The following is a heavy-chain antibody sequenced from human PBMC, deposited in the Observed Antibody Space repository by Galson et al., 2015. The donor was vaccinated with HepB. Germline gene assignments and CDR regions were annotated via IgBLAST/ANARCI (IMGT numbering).Heavy chain of an antibody. D-gene: IGHD3-22*01. J-gene: IGHJ3*02. CDR3: AREASTNYYDSGYDPDAFDI. V-gene: IGHV4-59*01. CDR2: IYYSGST. CDR1: GGSISSYY. Sequence: SETLSLTCTVSGGSISSYYWSWIRQPPGKELEWIGYIYYSGSTNYNPSLKSRVTISVDTSKNQFSLKLSSVTAADTAVYYCAREASTNYYDSGYDPDAFDIWGQGTMVTVSS.